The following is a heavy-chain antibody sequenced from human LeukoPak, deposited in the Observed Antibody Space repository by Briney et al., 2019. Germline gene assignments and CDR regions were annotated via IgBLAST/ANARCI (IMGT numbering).Heavy chain of an antibody. CDR2: IYTSGST. CDR1: GGSISSYY. CDR3: ARDGSSGSYYSNYYYGMDV. D-gene: IGHD1-26*01. Sequence: SETLSLTCTVSGGSISSYYWSWIRQPPGKGLEWIGRIYTSGSTNYNPSLKSRVTMSVDTSKNQFSLKLSSVTAADTAVYYCARDGSSGSYYSNYYYGMDVWGQGTTVTVSS. V-gene: IGHV4-4*07. J-gene: IGHJ6*02.